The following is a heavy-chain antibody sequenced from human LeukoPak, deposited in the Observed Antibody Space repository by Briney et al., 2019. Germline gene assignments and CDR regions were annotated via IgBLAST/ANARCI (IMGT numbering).Heavy chain of an antibody. J-gene: IGHJ5*02. CDR2: IFYSGST. CDR3: ARKAPKKGWFDP. V-gene: IGHV4-59*08. CDR1: GGSISRYY. Sequence: SETLSLTCTVSGGSISRYYWSWIRQPPGKGLEWIGYIFYSGSTNYNPSLKSRVTISVDTSKNQFSLKLSSVTAADTAVYYCARKAPKKGWFDPWGQGTLVTVSS.